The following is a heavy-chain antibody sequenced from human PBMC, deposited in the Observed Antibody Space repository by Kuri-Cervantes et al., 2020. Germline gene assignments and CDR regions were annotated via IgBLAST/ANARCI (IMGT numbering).Heavy chain of an antibody. V-gene: IGHV4-34*01. D-gene: IGHD2-15*01. CDR3: AYVYEGYCSGGSCQSSDY. Sequence: SETLSLTCAVYGGSFSDYYWSWIRQPPGKGLEWIGEINHRGNTNYNPSLKSRVTISVHTSKNQFSLKLSSVTAADTAVYYCAYVYEGYCSGGSCQSSDYWGQGTLVTVSS. CDR1: GGSFSDYY. J-gene: IGHJ4*02. CDR2: INHRGNT.